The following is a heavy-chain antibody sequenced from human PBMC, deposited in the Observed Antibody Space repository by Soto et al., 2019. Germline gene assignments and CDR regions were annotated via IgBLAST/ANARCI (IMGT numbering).Heavy chain of an antibody. V-gene: IGHV3-9*01. Sequence: GGSLRLSCAASGFFFGDYAFHWVRQAPGKGLEWVAVITSRGTDIAYADSVKGRFTISRDNSMNILHLHMNSLRVEDTAVYYCAPYMGADFVGSFFDYWGQGTQVTVSS. CDR3: APYMGADFVGSFFDY. CDR1: GFFFGDYA. D-gene: IGHD1-26*01. J-gene: IGHJ4*02. CDR2: ITSRGTDI.